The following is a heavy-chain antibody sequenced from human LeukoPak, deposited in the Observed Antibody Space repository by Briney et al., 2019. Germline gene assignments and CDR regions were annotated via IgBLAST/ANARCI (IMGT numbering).Heavy chain of an antibody. D-gene: IGHD3-16*01. Sequence: ASVKVSCKASGYTFTGYNVHWVRQAPGRGLEWMGRINLNSGDTDFAQNFQDRVTLTRATSVTTAFMELSSLRFDDTALYYCASPFQSASDTFDIWGQGTMVTVSS. CDR2: INLNSGDT. CDR3: ASPFQSASDTFDI. J-gene: IGHJ3*02. CDR1: GYTFTGYN. V-gene: IGHV1-2*06.